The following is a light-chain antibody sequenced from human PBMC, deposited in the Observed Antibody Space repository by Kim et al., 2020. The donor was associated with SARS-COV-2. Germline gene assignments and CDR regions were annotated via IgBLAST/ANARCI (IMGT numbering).Light chain of an antibody. CDR1: QTVFRN. CDR3: QQQKSWWK. V-gene: IGKV3-15*01. Sequence: EIEMTQSPATLSVSPGERATLSCRASQTVFRNLAWYQQKPGQPPRLLIYSASTRAAGIPARFSGSGSGTEFTLVISSLQSDDFAVYYCQQQKSWWKCGQGTKVDIK. CDR2: SAS. J-gene: IGKJ1*01.